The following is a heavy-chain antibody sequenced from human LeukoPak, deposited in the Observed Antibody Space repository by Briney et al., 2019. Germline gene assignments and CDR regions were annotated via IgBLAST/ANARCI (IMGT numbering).Heavy chain of an antibody. CDR2: IYSGGST. D-gene: IGHD3-22*01. Sequence: GGSLRLSCAASGFTISSNYMSWVRQAPAKGLERVSVIYSGGSTYYTDSAKGRFTISRDNSKNTVYLQMNSLRAEDAAVYYCAREIGLSSGYGPGGQGTLVTVSA. CDR3: AREIGLSSGYGP. J-gene: IGHJ5*02. CDR1: GFTISSNY. V-gene: IGHV3-53*01.